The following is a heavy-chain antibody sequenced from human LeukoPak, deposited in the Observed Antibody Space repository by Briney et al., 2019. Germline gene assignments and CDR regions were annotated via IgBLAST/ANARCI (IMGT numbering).Heavy chain of an antibody. Sequence: PGGSLRLSCAASGFTFSSYGMHWVRQAPVKGLEWVAVISYDGSNKYYADSVKGRFTISRDNSKNTLYLQMNSLRAEDTAVYYCAKFSSSSWSPGGGSFDYWGQGTLVTVSS. V-gene: IGHV3-30*18. CDR2: ISYDGSNK. D-gene: IGHD6-13*01. CDR3: AKFSSSSWSPGGGSFDY. J-gene: IGHJ4*02. CDR1: GFTFSSYG.